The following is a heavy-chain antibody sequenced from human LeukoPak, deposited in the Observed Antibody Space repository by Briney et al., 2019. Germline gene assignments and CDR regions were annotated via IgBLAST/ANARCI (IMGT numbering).Heavy chain of an antibody. Sequence: ASVKVSCTASGYTFTVYYMHWVRQAPGQGLEWMGWINPNSGGTNYAQKFQGRVTMTRDTSISTAYMELSRLRSDDTAVYYCARDQKGEFHFDYWGQGTLVTVSS. CDR3: ARDQKGEFHFDY. D-gene: IGHD3-16*01. J-gene: IGHJ4*02. CDR1: GYTFTVYY. CDR2: INPNSGGT. V-gene: IGHV1-2*02.